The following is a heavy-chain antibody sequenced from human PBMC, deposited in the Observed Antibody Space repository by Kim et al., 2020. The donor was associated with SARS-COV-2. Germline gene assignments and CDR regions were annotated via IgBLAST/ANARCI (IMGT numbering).Heavy chain of an antibody. CDR1: GYTLTELS. V-gene: IGHV1-24*01. D-gene: IGHD2-21*02. Sequence: ASVKVSCKVSGYTLTELSMHWVRPAPGKGLEWMGGFDPEDGETIYAQKFQGRVTMTEDTSTDTAYMELSSLRSEDTAVYYCATEFAYCGGDCYSFDYWGQGTLVTVSS. CDR3: ATEFAYCGGDCYSFDY. J-gene: IGHJ4*02. CDR2: FDPEDGET.